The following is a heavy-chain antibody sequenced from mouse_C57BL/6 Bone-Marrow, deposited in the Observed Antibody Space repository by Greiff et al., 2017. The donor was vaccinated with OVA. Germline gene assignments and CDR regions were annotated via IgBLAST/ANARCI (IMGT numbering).Heavy chain of an antibody. CDR1: GFNIKDAY. V-gene: IGHV14-4*01. CDR3: TTPGPYAMDY. CDR2: IDPENGDT. J-gene: IGHJ4*01. Sequence: VQLQQSGAELVRPGASVKLSCTASGFNIKDAYMHWVKQRPEQGLEWIGWIDPENGDTEYASKFKGKATITADTSSKPAYLQLSSLTSDDTAVYYCTTPGPYAMDYWGQGTSVTVSS.